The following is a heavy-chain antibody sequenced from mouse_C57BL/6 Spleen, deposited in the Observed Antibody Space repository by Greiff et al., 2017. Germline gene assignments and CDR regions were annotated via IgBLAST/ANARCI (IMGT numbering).Heavy chain of an antibody. V-gene: IGHV1-85*01. D-gene: IGHD2-5*01. Sequence: VQLQQSGPELVKPGASVKLSCKASGYTFTSYDINWVKQRPGQGLEWIGWIYPRDGSTKYNEKFKGKATLTVDTSSSTAYMELHRLTSEDSAVYFCARRGYSNYVGYFDYWGQGTTLTVSS. CDR3: ARRGYSNYVGYFDY. CDR2: IYPRDGST. J-gene: IGHJ2*01. CDR1: GYTFTSYD.